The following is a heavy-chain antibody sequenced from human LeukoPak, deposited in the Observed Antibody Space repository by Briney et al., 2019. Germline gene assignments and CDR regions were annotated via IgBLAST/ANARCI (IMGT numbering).Heavy chain of an antibody. Sequence: NSSETLSLTCSVSGGSISSYHWSWIRQPPGKGLEWIGYIYYSGSTNYNPSLKSRVTISVDTSKNQFSLKLSSVTAADTAVYYCARVSAASMVRGVKAYYFDYWGQGTLVTVSS. V-gene: IGHV4-59*01. J-gene: IGHJ4*02. D-gene: IGHD3-10*01. CDR1: GGSISSYH. CDR2: IYYSGST. CDR3: ARVSAASMVRGVKAYYFDY.